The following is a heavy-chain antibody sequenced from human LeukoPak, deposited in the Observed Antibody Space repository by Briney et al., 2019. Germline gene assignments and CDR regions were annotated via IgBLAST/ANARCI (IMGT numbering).Heavy chain of an antibody. Sequence: ASVKVSCKASGGTFSSYAISWVRQAPGQGLEWMGWISPYNGNTKYAQKLQGRVTMTTDTSTSTAYMELRSLRSDDTAVYYCARASTHRYNWKSGQLNDAFDIWGQGTMVTVSS. CDR3: ARASTHRYNWKSGQLNDAFDI. D-gene: IGHD1-20*01. V-gene: IGHV1-18*01. CDR1: GGTFSSYA. CDR2: ISPYNGNT. J-gene: IGHJ3*02.